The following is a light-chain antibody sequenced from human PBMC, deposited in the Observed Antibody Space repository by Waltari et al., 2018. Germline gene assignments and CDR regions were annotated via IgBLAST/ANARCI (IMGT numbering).Light chain of an antibody. V-gene: IGKV2-28*01. CDR2: LAS. CDR3: MQTRQTPYT. Sequence: DVVMTQSPLSLPVPPGEPASISCRSSQSLLQTGVHHYLHWYLQKPGQSPQLLIYLASHRATGVPDRLSGSGSGTVFTLEISRVEAEDIGVYYCMQTRQTPYTFGQGTKLEIK. J-gene: IGKJ2*01. CDR1: QSLLQTGVHHY.